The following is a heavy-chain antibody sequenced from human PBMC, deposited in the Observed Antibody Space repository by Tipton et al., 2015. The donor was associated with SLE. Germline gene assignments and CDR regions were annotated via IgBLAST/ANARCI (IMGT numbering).Heavy chain of an antibody. CDR1: GFTFDDYA. CDR3: ARGGQWELPDY. Sequence: SLRLSCAASGFTFDDYAMHWVRQAPGKGLEWVSGISWNSGSIGYADSVKGRFTISRDNAKNSLYLQMNSLRSDDTAVYYCARGGQWELPDYWGQGTLVTVSS. V-gene: IGHV3-9*01. J-gene: IGHJ4*02. CDR2: ISWNSGSI. D-gene: IGHD1-26*01.